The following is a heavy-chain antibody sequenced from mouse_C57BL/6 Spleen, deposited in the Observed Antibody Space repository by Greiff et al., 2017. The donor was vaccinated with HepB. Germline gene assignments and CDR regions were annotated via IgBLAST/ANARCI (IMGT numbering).Heavy chain of an antibody. V-gene: IGHV14-1*01. CDR3: TRVLLLRSFDY. J-gene: IGHJ2*01. Sequence: VHLQQSGAELVRPGASVKLSCTASGFNIKDYYMHWVKQRPEQGLEWIGRIDPEDGDTEYAPKFQGKATMTADTSSNTAYLQLSSLTSEDTAVYYCTRVLLLRSFDYWGQGTTLTVSS. CDR2: IDPEDGDT. CDR1: GFNIKDYY. D-gene: IGHD1-1*01.